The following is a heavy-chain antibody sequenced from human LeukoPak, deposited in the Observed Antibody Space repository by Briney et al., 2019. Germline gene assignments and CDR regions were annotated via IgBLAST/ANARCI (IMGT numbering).Heavy chain of an antibody. CDR1: GGSISSYY. D-gene: IGHD6-13*01. CDR3: ARERGSWSSSWYGGGENWFDP. J-gene: IGHJ5*02. Sequence: SETLSLTCTVSGGSISSYYWSWIRQPPGKGLEWIGYIYYSGSTNYNPSLKSRVTISVDTSKNQFSLKLSSVTAADTAVYYCARERGSWSSSWYGGGENWFDPWGQGTLVTVSS. V-gene: IGHV4-59*01. CDR2: IYYSGST.